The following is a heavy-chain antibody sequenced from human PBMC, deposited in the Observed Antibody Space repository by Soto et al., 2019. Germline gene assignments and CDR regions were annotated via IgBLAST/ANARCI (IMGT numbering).Heavy chain of an antibody. CDR1: GYTFTSYY. CDR3: AGETYGMDV. Sequence: QVQLVQSGAEVKKPGASVKVSCKASGYTFTSYYMHWVRQAPGQGLEWMGIINPSGGSTSYAQKFRGRVPMTRDTSPRTVYMGLRSLRSGDTAVYYCAGETYGMDVWAQGPTVTVSS. J-gene: IGHJ6*02. V-gene: IGHV1-46*01. CDR2: INPSGGST.